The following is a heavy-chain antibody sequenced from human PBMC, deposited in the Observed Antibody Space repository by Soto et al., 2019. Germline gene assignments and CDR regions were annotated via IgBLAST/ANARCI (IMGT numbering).Heavy chain of an antibody. CDR3: AKAPRGGAHGDWYFDF. D-gene: IGHD3-16*01. Sequence: EMQLLESGGALEQPGGSLRLSCAASGLTFSTYAMTWVRLPPGRGLDYVSAITSSGDKTWYADSVKGRFTISRDNSKSTLYVQMNSLRGEDTAIYYCAKAPRGGAHGDWYFDFWGRGTLVTVSS. CDR2: ITSSGDKT. V-gene: IGHV3-23*01. CDR1: GLTFSTYA. J-gene: IGHJ2*01.